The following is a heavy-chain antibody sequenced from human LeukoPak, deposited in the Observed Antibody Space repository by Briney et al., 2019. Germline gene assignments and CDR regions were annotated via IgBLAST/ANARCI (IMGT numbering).Heavy chain of an antibody. CDR3: AKDSAFYYIDV. D-gene: IGHD3-10*01. CDR1: GFTVSSNY. J-gene: IGHJ6*03. Sequence: GGSLRLSCAVSGFTVSSNYMSWVRQAPEKGLEWVSVIYSGGSTYYADSVKGRFTISRDNSKNTLYLQMNSLKGDDTAVYYCAKDSAFYYIDVWGKGTTVIISS. CDR2: IYSGGST. V-gene: IGHV3-66*02.